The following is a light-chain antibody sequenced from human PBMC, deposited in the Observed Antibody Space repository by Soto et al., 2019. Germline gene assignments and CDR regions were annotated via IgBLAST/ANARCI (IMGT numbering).Light chain of an antibody. CDR3: ETWDSNSWV. V-gene: IGLV4-60*02. Sequence: QLVLTQSSSASASLGSSVKLTCTLSSGHSSYIIAWHQQQPGKAPRYLMKLERSGSYNKGSGVPDRFSGSSSGADRYLTISNLQFEDEADYYCETWDSNSWVFGGGTQLTVL. CDR1: SGHSSYI. J-gene: IGLJ3*02. CDR2: LERSGSY.